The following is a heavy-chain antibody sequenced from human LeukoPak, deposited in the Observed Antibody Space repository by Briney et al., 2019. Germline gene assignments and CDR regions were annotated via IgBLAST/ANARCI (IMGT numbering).Heavy chain of an antibody. CDR1: GFTFSSYA. D-gene: IGHD3-10*01. Sequence: GGSLRLSCAASGFTFSSYAMSWVRQAPGKGLEWVSAIINSGSGTYYVDSVKGRFTIPRDNSKNTLYLQMNSLRAEDTAVYYCAKGGKESDYWGQGTLVTVSS. J-gene: IGHJ4*02. V-gene: IGHV3-23*01. CDR3: AKGGKESDY. CDR2: IINSGSGT.